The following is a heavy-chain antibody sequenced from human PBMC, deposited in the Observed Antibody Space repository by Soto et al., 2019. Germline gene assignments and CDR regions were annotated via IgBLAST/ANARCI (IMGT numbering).Heavy chain of an antibody. Sequence: GGSLRLSCAASGFTFSSYAMSWVRQAPGKGLEWVSAISCSGGSTYYADSVKGRFTISRDNSKNTLYLQMNSLRAGDTAVYYCAKVIRAAAGPQPTYYYGMDVWGQGTTVTVSS. CDR3: AKVIRAAAGPQPTYYYGMDV. V-gene: IGHV3-23*01. CDR1: GFTFSSYA. D-gene: IGHD6-13*01. J-gene: IGHJ6*02. CDR2: ISCSGGST.